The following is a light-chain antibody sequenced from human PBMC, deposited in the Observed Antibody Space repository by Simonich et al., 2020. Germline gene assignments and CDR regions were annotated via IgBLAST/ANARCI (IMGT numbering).Light chain of an antibody. CDR3: QTWGTGSVV. CDR1: SGHRSYA. Sequence: QLVLTQSPSASASLGASVHLTCTLSSGHRSYAIAWHQQQPEKGPRYLMTLNSDGSHSKGDGIPDRFSGSSSGAERYLTISSLQSEDEADYYCQTWGTGSVVFGGGTKLTVL. CDR2: LNSDGSH. J-gene: IGLJ2*01. V-gene: IGLV4-69*01.